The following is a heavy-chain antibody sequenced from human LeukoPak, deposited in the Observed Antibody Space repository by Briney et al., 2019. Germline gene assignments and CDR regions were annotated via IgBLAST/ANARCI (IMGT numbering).Heavy chain of an antibody. CDR2: IKQDGSKK. Sequence: GGSLRLSCVASGFPFSSYWMTWVRQVPGKGLEWLANIKQDGSKKSYVDSVKGRFTISRDNAKNSLYLQMNSLRAEDTAIYYCTRVGYIDEGIDYWGQGTLVTVSS. CDR1: GFPFSSYW. D-gene: IGHD5-24*01. J-gene: IGHJ4*02. V-gene: IGHV3-7*04. CDR3: TRVGYIDEGIDY.